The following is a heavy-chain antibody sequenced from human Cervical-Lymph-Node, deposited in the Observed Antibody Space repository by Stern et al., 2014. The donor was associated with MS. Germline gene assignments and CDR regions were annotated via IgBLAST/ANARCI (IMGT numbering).Heavy chain of an antibody. CDR2: TTPLFGSA. CDR3: ARHQAGIAAD. CDR1: GDTFSSLD. Sequence: VQLVESGAEVKKPGSSVKVSCKASGDTFSSLDIGWVRQAPGPGPAWLGGTTPLFGSANYAQTFQGRVTFSADDSTSTTYMELSSLRSEDTAVYYCARHQAGIAADWGQGTLVTVSS. V-gene: IGHV1-69*01. J-gene: IGHJ4*02. D-gene: IGHD6-13*01.